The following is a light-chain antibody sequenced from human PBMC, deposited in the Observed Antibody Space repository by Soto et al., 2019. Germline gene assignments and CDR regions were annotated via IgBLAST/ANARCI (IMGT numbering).Light chain of an antibody. CDR2: GAS. V-gene: IGKV3-20*01. CDR1: QSVSSSY. Sequence: EIVLTQSPGTLSLSPGERATLSCRASQSVSSSYLAWYQQKPGQAPRLLIYGASSRETGIPDRFSGSGAGTDFTLTISRLEPEDFAVYYCQQYGSSRRTFGQGTQVDIK. CDR3: QQYGSSRRT. J-gene: IGKJ1*01.